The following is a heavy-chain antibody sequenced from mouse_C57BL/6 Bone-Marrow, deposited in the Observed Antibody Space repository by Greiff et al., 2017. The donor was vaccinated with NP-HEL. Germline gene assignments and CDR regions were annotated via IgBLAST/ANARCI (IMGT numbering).Heavy chain of an antibody. CDR2: IWSGGST. CDR1: GFSLTSYG. CDR3: ARNNDYYGSSRDY. Sequence: VKLMESGPGLVQPSQSLSITCTVSGFSLTSYGVHWVRQSPGKGLEWLGVIWSGGSTDYNAAFISRLSISKDNSKSQVFFKMNSLQADDTAIYYCARNNDYYGSSRDYWGQGTTLTVSS. V-gene: IGHV2-2*01. D-gene: IGHD1-1*01. J-gene: IGHJ2*01.